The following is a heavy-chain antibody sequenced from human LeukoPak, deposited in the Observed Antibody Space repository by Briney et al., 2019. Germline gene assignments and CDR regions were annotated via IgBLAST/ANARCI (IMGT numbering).Heavy chain of an antibody. CDR1: GGSISSGDYY. D-gene: IGHD2-21*02. CDR3: ARGHIVVVTAQLNWFDP. Sequence: PSQTLSFTCTVSGGSISSGDYYWSWIRQPPGKGLEWIGYIYYSGSTYYNPSLKSRVTISVDTSKNQFSLKLSSVTAADTAVYYCARGHIVVVTAQLNWFDPWGQGTLVTVSS. V-gene: IGHV4-30-4*01. CDR2: IYYSGST. J-gene: IGHJ5*02.